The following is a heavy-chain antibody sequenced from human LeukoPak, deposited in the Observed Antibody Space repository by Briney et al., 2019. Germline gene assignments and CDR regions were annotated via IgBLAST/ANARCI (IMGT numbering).Heavy chain of an antibody. V-gene: IGHV4-59*01. CDR1: GGSISNYH. Sequence: SETLSLTCIVSGGSISNYHWSWIRQPPGKGLEWIGYVSYTGSTNCNPSLKSRVTMSVDTSRNQFSLNLSSVTAADTAVYYCARDLLWWGQGTLVTVSS. D-gene: IGHD3-10*01. CDR2: VSYTGST. J-gene: IGHJ4*02. CDR3: ARDLLW.